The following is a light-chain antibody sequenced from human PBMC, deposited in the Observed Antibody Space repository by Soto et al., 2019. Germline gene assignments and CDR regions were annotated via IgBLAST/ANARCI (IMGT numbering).Light chain of an antibody. V-gene: IGKV3-11*01. CDR2: DAS. CDR1: PSVSSY. J-gene: IGKJ4*01. Sequence: EILLTQSPATLSFSPGERATLSFRASPSVSSYLAWYQQKTGQDARLLIYDASTRATGIPATFSGSGSGTDFSLTISSIEPEDFAVYYCQQRSNWPPFTFGGGTKVDIK. CDR3: QQRSNWPPFT.